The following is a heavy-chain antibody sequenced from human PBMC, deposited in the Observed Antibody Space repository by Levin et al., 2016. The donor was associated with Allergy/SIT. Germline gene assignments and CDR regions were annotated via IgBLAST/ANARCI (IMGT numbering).Heavy chain of an antibody. CDR3: ARRLSRNDAFDI. Sequence: WIRQPPGKGLEWVAVISYDGSNKYYADSVKGRFTISRDNSKNTLYLEMNSLRAEDTAVYYCARRLSRNDAFDIWGRRDNGHRLL. V-gene: IGHV3-33*05. J-gene: IGHJ3*02. D-gene: IGHD3-16*01. CDR2: ISYDGSNK.